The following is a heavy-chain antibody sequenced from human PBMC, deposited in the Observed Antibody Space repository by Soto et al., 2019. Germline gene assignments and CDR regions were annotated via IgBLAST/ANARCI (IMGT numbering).Heavy chain of an antibody. Sequence: QVQLVQSGAEVKKPGASVKVSCKASGYTFTSYGISWVRQAPGQGLEWMGWISAYNGNTNYAQKLQGRVTMTTDTSTSTADMELRSLRSDDTAVYYCARDAIDRRFGELLVLDVWGQGTTVTVSS. V-gene: IGHV1-18*01. J-gene: IGHJ6*02. CDR3: ARDAIDRRFGELLVLDV. D-gene: IGHD3-10*01. CDR2: ISAYNGNT. CDR1: GYTFTSYG.